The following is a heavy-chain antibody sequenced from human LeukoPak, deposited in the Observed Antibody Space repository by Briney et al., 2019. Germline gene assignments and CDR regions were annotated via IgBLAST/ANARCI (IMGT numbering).Heavy chain of an antibody. V-gene: IGHV3-30-3*01. J-gene: IGHJ4*02. D-gene: IGHD2-15*01. CDR3: ARGSVGTPPPFDF. CDR1: GFTFSTYW. CDR2: TSFDGSSQ. Sequence: GGSLRLSCGASGFTFSTYWMSWVRQTPGKGLEWVALTSFDGSSQYYAVFVKGRFTISRDNSKNTLYLQTNSLRAEDTAVYYCARGSVGTPPPFDFWGQGTLVTVSS.